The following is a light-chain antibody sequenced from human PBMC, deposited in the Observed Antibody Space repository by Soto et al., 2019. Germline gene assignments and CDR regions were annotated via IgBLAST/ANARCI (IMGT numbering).Light chain of an antibody. J-gene: IGKJ1*01. V-gene: IGKV1-39*01. CDR3: QQSYNKKT. Sequence: DIQMTQSPSSLSASVGDRVTITCRASQTISSYLNWYQQKPGQAPKLLIYAASILQSGVPSRFSGSGSGTDFTLTISSLQPEDFATYFCQQSYNKKTFGLGTKVDVK. CDR1: QTISSY. CDR2: AAS.